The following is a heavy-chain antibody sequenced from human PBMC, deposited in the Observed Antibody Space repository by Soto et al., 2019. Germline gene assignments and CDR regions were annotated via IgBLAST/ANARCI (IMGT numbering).Heavy chain of an antibody. Sequence: EVQLVESGGGLVQPGGSLRLSCAASGFTFSSYSMNWVRQAPGKGLEWVSYISSSSSTIYYADSVKGRFTISRDNAKNSLYLQMNSLRAEDTAVYYCARDKSYMITFGGVIVAGYYFDYCGQGTLVTVSS. CDR3: ARDKSYMITFGGVIVAGYYFDY. CDR2: ISSSSSTI. V-gene: IGHV3-48*01. D-gene: IGHD3-16*02. CDR1: GFTFSSYS. J-gene: IGHJ4*02.